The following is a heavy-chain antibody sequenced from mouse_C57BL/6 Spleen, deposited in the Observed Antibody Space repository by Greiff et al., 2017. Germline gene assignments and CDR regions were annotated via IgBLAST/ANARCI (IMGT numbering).Heavy chain of an antibody. V-gene: IGHV1-52*01. CDR3: ARQDYGSCYDYARDY. CDR1: GYTFTSYW. D-gene: IGHD1-1*01. J-gene: IGHJ4*01. CDR2: IDPSDSET. Sequence: VQLQQPGAELVRPGSSVKLSCKASGYTFTSYWMHWVKQRPIQGLEWIGNIDPSDSETNYNQKFKDKATLTVDKSSSTAYMQLSSLTSEDSAVYYCARQDYGSCYDYARDYWGQGTSVTVSS.